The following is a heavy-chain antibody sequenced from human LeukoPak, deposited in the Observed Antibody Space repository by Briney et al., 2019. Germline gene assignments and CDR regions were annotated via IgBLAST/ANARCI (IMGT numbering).Heavy chain of an antibody. CDR2: IYYSGST. D-gene: IGHD3-10*01. CDR1: GGSVSSGSYY. Sequence: SETLSLTCIVSGGSVSSGSYYWSWIRQPPGKGLEWIGYIYYSGSTNYNPSLKSRVTISVDTSKNQFSLKLSSVTAADTAVYYCARDPMVRGVIPYWGQGILVTVSS. CDR3: ARDPMVRGVIPY. V-gene: IGHV4-61*01. J-gene: IGHJ4*02.